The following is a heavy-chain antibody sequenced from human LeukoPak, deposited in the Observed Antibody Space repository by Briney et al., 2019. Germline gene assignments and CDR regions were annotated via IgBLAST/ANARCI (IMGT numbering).Heavy chain of an antibody. J-gene: IGHJ4*02. D-gene: IGHD3-10*01. Sequence: KPSETLSLTCAVYGGSFSGYYWSWIRQPPGKGLEWIGEINHSGSTNYNPSLKSRVTISVDTSKNQFSLKLSSVTAADTAVYYCAMGYYFDYWGQGTLVTVSS. V-gene: IGHV4-34*01. CDR3: AMGYYFDY. CDR2: INHSGST. CDR1: GGSFSGYY.